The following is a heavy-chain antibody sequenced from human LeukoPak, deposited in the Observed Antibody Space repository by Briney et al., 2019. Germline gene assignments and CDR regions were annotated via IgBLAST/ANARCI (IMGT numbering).Heavy chain of an antibody. CDR1: GFTFSSYG. Sequence: GGSLRLSCAASGFTFSSYGMHWVRQAPGKGLEWVAVIWYDGSNKYYADSVKGRFTISRDNSKNTLYLQMNSLRAEDTAVYYCVLLGWSHGDYYGMDVWGQGTTVTVSS. CDR3: VLLGWSHGDYYGMDV. V-gene: IGHV3-33*01. J-gene: IGHJ6*02. CDR2: IWYDGSNK. D-gene: IGHD3-3*01.